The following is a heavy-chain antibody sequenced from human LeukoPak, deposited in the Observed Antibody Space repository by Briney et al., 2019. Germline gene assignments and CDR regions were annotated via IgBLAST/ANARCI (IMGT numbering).Heavy chain of an antibody. CDR3: TRSDYMDV. J-gene: IGHJ6*03. CDR1: GFTFSDHY. CDR2: SRNKVNSYST. Sequence: GGSLRLSCAASGFTFSDHYMDWVRQAPGKGLEWVGRSRNKVNSYSTEYAASVKGRFTISRDVSKNSQYLQMNSLKTEDTAVYYCTRSDYMDVWGKGTTVTV. V-gene: IGHV3-72*01.